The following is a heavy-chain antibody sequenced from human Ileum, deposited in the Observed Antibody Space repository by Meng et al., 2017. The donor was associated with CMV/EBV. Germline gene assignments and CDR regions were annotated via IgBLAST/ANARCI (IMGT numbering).Heavy chain of an antibody. D-gene: IGHD1-1*01. CDR3: VRLDDY. V-gene: IGHV3-7*01. CDR2: ISPDGSRI. J-gene: IGHJ4*02. Sequence: VSLRLSCAASGFTFSSHWMNWVRQAPGKGLEWVANISPDGSRIRYVDSVKGRFTVSRDNAKNSLHLQMNSLRADDTAVYYCVRLDDYWGQGALVTVSS. CDR1: GFTFSSHW.